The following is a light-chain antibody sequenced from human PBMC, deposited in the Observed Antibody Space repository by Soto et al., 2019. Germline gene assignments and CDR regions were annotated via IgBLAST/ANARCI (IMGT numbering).Light chain of an antibody. CDR2: SAS. J-gene: IGKJ5*01. CDR3: QQRDGYPIT. Sequence: DIQLTQSPSFLSASVGDRVTITCRASQGISDRLAWYQQRPGKAPNLLIHSASSLQSGVPLRFSGSGSGTDFTLTLSSLQPADFATYYCQQRDGYPITFGQGTRREMK. CDR1: QGISDR. V-gene: IGKV1-9*01.